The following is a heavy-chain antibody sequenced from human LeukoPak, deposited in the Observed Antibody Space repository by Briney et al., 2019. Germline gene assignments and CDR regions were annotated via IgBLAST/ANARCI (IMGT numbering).Heavy chain of an antibody. CDR2: ISSSSSYI. J-gene: IGHJ4*02. CDR1: GFTFSSYS. Sequence: PGGSLRLSCAASGFTFSSYSMNWVRQAPGKGLEWVSSISSSSSYICYADSVKGRFTISRDNAKNSLYLQMNSLRAEDTAVYYCARDLVVVAATNPTADFDYWGQGTLVTVSS. CDR3: ARDLVVVAATNPTADFDY. D-gene: IGHD2-15*01. V-gene: IGHV3-21*01.